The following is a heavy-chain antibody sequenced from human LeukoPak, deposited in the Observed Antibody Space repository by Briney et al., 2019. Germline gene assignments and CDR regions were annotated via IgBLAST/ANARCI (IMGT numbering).Heavy chain of an antibody. CDR1: GFSFSSSA. J-gene: IGHJ4*02. V-gene: IGHV3-23*01. CDR2: ISGSGGST. CDR3: AKDYSSGYYSYFDY. Sequence: GGSLRLSCAASGFSFSSSAMTWVRQAPGKGLEWVSGISGSGGSTYDADSVKGRFTISRDNSKNTLDLQMNSLRVEDTAVYYCAKDYSSGYYSYFDYWGQGTLVTVSS. D-gene: IGHD3-22*01.